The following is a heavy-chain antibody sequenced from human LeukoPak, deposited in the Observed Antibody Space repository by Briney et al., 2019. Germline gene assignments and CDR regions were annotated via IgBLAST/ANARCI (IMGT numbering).Heavy chain of an antibody. Sequence: ASVKVSCKGSGYTFTSYYMHWVRQAPGQGLEWMGIINPSGGSTSYAQKFQGRVTMTRDTYTSTVYMELSSLRSEDTAVYYCARVLEIDSSGYYYLPTLYYYGMDVWGQGTTVTVSS. CDR1: GYTFTSYY. J-gene: IGHJ6*02. CDR2: INPSGGST. D-gene: IGHD3-22*01. CDR3: ARVLEIDSSGYYYLPTLYYYGMDV. V-gene: IGHV1-46*01.